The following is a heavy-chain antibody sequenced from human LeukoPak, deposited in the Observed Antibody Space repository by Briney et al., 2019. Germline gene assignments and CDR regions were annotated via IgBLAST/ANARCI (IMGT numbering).Heavy chain of an antibody. J-gene: IGHJ5*02. D-gene: IGHD6-19*01. CDR3: ARDLLAVAGFSWFDP. V-gene: IGHV7-4-1*02. CDR1: GYTFTGYY. Sequence: SVKVSCKASGYTFTGYYMHWVRQAPGQGLEWMGWINTNTGNPTYAQGFTGRFVFSLDTSVSTAYLQISSLKAEDTAVYYCARDLLAVAGFSWFDPWGQGTLVTVSS. CDR2: INTNTGNP.